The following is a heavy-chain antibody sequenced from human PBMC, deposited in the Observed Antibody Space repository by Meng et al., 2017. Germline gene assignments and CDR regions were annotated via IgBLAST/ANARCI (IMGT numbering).Heavy chain of an antibody. D-gene: IGHD3-22*01. Sequence: GSLRLSCTVSGGSISSYYWSWIRQPPGKGLEWIGYIYYSGSTYYNPSLKSRVTISVDTSKNQFSLKLSSVTAADTAVYYCARATYYYDSSGYYYYFDYWGQGTLVTVSS. CDR1: GGSISSYY. J-gene: IGHJ4*02. CDR2: IYYSGST. V-gene: IGHV4-59*12. CDR3: ARATYYYDSSGYYYYFDY.